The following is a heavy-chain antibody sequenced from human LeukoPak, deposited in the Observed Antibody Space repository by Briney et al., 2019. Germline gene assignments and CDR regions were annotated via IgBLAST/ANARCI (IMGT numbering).Heavy chain of an antibody. CDR2: INPRGGTT. J-gene: IGHJ6*03. Sequence: ASVKVSCKASGYTFTSYYMLWVRQAPGQGLEWMGIINPRGGTTSYVQKFQGRVTMTRDMSTSTVYMELSSLRSEDTAVYYCARGERKRYYYYYYMDVWGKGTTVTVSS. V-gene: IGHV1-46*03. D-gene: IGHD1-1*01. CDR3: ARGERKRYYYYYYMDV. CDR1: GYTFTSYY.